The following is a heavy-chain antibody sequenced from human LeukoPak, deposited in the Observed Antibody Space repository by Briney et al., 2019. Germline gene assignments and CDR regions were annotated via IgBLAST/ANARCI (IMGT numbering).Heavy chain of an antibody. V-gene: IGHV4-61*02. CDR1: GGPISSGSYY. CDR3: ARAPHYYYDSSGSIFDY. Sequence: PSETLPLTCTVSGGPISSGSYYWSWIRQPAGKGLEWIGRIYTSGSTNDNPSLKSRVTISVDTSKNQFSLKLSSVTAADTAVYYCARAPHYYYDSSGSIFDYWGQGTLVTVSS. D-gene: IGHD3-22*01. J-gene: IGHJ4*02. CDR2: IYTSGST.